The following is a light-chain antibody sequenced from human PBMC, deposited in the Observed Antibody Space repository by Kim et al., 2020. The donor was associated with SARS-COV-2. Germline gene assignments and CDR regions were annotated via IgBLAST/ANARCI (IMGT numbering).Light chain of an antibody. CDR1: QSVSSN. Sequence: SPGERATLSCRASQSVSSNLAWYQQKPGQVPRLLIYGASTRATGIPARFSGSGSGTEFTLTISSLQSEDFAVYYCQQYNNWPPLTFGGGTKVDIK. V-gene: IGKV3-15*01. J-gene: IGKJ4*01. CDR2: GAS. CDR3: QQYNNWPPLT.